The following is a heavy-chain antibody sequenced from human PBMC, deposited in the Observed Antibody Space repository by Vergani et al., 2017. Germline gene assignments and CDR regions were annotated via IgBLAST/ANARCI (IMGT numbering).Heavy chain of an antibody. V-gene: IGHV1-3*01. Sequence: QVQLVQSGAEVKKPGASVKVSCKASGYTFTSYAMHWVRQAPGQRLEWMGWINAGNGNTKYSQKFQGRVTITSDTSASTAYMELSSLRSEDTAVYYCASQRWGRDGYNLWGQATLVTVSS. D-gene: IGHD5-24*01. CDR2: INAGNGNT. CDR3: ASQRWGRDGYNL. J-gene: IGHJ4*02. CDR1: GYTFTSYA.